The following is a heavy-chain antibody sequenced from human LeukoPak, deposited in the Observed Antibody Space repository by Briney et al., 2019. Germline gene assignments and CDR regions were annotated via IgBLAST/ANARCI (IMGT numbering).Heavy chain of an antibody. V-gene: IGHV3-21*01. D-gene: IGHD3-22*01. Sequence: PGGSLRLSCAASAFSLNAYNMNWVRQAPGKGLEWVSSISYTGTYIYYADSVKGRFTISRDNSKNTLYLQMNSLRAEDTAVYYCARDLPFYDSSGYYGSPFDFWGQGTLVTVSS. CDR3: ARDLPFYDSSGYYGSPFDF. CDR2: ISYTGTYI. J-gene: IGHJ4*02. CDR1: AFSLNAYN.